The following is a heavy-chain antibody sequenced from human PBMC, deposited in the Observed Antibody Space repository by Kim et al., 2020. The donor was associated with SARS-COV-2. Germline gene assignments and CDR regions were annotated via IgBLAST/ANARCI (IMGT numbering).Heavy chain of an antibody. CDR2: IKSKTDGGTT. Sequence: GGSLRLSCAASGFTFSNAWMSWVRQAPGKGLEWVGRIKSKTDGGTTDYAAPVKGRFTISRDDSKNTLYLQMNSLKTEDTAVYYCTTDSSYKYYYDSSGYYGGAFDIWGQGTMVTVSS. CDR3: TTDSSYKYYYDSSGYYGGAFDI. CDR1: GFTFSNAW. D-gene: IGHD3-22*01. V-gene: IGHV3-15*01. J-gene: IGHJ3*02.